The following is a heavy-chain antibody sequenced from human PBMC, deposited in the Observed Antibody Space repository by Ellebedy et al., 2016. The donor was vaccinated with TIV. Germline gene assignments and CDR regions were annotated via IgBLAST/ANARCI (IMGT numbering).Heavy chain of an antibody. D-gene: IGHD6-13*01. Sequence: SVKVSCXPSGGTFNSYTISWVRQTPGQGLEWMGRVIPILGLTNYAQKFQGRVTIIADRSTRTVYMELSSLRSDDTAVYYCARERVSYGSRRKAESHGMDVWGQGTTVTVSS. CDR1: GGTFNSYT. V-gene: IGHV1-69*04. CDR2: VIPILGLT. CDR3: ARERVSYGSRRKAESHGMDV. J-gene: IGHJ6*02.